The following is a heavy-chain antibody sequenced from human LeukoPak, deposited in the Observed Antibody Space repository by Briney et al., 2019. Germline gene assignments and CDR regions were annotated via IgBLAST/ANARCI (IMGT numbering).Heavy chain of an antibody. Sequence: PGRSLILSCAASGFSLRNHGMNWVRQAPGKGLEWVSAISGSGGSTYNADSVKGRFTISRDNSKNTLYLQMNSLRAEDTAVYYCKVAVGAFDIWGQGTMVTVSS. CDR3: KVAVGAFDI. CDR2: ISGSGGST. J-gene: IGHJ3*02. V-gene: IGHV3-23*01. D-gene: IGHD2-15*01. CDR1: GFSLRNHG.